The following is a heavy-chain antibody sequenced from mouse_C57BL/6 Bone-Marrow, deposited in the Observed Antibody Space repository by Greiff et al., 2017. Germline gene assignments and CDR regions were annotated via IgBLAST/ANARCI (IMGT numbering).Heavy chain of an antibody. CDR1: GYTFTSYG. CDR2: IYPRSGNT. Sequence: VMLVESGAELARPGASVKLSCKASGYTFTSYGISWVKQRTGQGLEWIGEIYPRSGNTYYNEKFKGKATLTADKSSSTAYMELRSLTSEDSAVYFCARWLLPYFDYWGQGTTLTVSS. CDR3: ARWLLPYFDY. J-gene: IGHJ2*01. V-gene: IGHV1-81*01. D-gene: IGHD2-3*01.